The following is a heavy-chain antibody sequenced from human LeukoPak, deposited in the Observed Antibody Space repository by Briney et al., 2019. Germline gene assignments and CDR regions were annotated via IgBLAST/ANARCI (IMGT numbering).Heavy chain of an antibody. V-gene: IGHV4-34*01. CDR1: GGAFSGYY. Sequence: SETLSLSCAVSGGAFSGYYWSSIRHPPGKRLEWIWEINHSGSTNYNPPLKSRVTISVDTSKNKFSLKLCSLTPPHTRLYITAREPQQLVNYYGMDVWGQGTTVTVSS. CDR3: AREPQQLVNYYGMDV. CDR2: INHSGST. J-gene: IGHJ6*02. D-gene: IGHD6-13*01.